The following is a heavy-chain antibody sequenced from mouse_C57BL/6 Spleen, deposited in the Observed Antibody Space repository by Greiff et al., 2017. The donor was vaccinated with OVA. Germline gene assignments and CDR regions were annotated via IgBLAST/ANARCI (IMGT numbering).Heavy chain of an antibody. V-gene: IGHV1-82*01. J-gene: IGHJ2*01. CDR1: GYAFSSSW. CDR2: IYPGDGDT. Sequence: QVQLQQSGPELVKPGASVTISCKASGYAFSSSWMTWVQQRPGKGLEWLGRIYPGDGDTHYNGKFNGKATLTADKSSSTVYMQHSSPTSYDAAVYCCESFGNTVVAWGQGTTVTVSS. D-gene: IGHD1-1*01. CDR3: ESFGNTVVA.